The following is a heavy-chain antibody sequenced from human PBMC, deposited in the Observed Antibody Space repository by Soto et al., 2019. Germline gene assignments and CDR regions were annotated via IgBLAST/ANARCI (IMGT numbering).Heavy chain of an antibody. Sequence: EVQLVESGGGLVQPGGSLRLSCAASGFTVSSNYMRWVRQAPWKGLEWVSVIYSGGSTYYADSVKGRFTISRDNSKNTLYLQMNSLRAEDTAVYYCARGKYYYDSSGYSEKYYFDYWGQGTLVTVSS. D-gene: IGHD3-22*01. CDR1: GFTVSSNY. CDR2: IYSGGST. CDR3: ARGKYYYDSSGYSEKYYFDY. J-gene: IGHJ4*02. V-gene: IGHV3-66*01.